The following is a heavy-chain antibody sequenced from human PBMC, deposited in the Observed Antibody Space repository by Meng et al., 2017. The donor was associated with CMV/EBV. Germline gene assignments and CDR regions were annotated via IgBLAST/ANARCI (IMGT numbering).Heavy chain of an antibody. J-gene: IGHJ5*02. CDR1: EFTFSSYG. D-gene: IGHD2-2*02. CDR3: AKDGSLGRKIVVPAVTPVCPDP. Sequence: GESLKISCVASEFTFSSYGMHWVRQAPGKGLEWVAFIRYDGDNRYYADSVKGRFTISRDNSKNTLYLQMNSLRAEDTAVYYCAKDGSLGRKIVVPAVTPVCPDPWGQGTLVTVSS. V-gene: IGHV3-30*02. CDR2: IRYDGDNR.